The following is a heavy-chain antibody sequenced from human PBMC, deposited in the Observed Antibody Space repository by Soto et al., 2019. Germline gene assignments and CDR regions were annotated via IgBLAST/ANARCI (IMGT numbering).Heavy chain of an antibody. CDR2: IYYSGST. J-gene: IGHJ4*02. D-gene: IGHD6-19*01. V-gene: IGHV4-31*03. Sequence: SETLSLTCTVSGGSISSGGYYWRWIRQHPGKGLEWIGYIYYSGSTYYNPSLKSRVTISVDTSKNQFSLKLSSVTAADTAVYYCARNPLRQWLDYWGQGTLVTVSS. CDR1: GGSISSGGYY. CDR3: ARNPLRQWLDY.